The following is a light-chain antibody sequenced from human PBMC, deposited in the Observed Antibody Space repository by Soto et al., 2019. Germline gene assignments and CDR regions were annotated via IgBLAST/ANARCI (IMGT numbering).Light chain of an antibody. CDR1: ESISSW. V-gene: IGKV1-5*03. CDR2: KAS. Sequence: DIQMTQSPSTLSASVGDRVSITCRASESISSWLAWYQQKPGKAPKILINKASNLESGVPSRFSGSGSGTEFTLTISSLQPDDFATYYCQQYNTYLLTFGGGTKVEIK. J-gene: IGKJ4*01. CDR3: QQYNTYLLT.